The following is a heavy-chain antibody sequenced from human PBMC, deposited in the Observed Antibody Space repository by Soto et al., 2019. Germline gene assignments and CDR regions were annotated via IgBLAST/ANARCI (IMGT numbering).Heavy chain of an antibody. CDR1: GFTVSSKY. V-gene: IGHV3-66*01. CDR2: IQSGGTT. J-gene: IGHJ4*02. Sequence: PGGSLRLSCAASGFTVSSKYMTWVRQAPGKGLEWVSLIQSGGTTYYADSVKGRFTISRDNSKNTLHLQMNSLRAEDTAVYYCARDDVPGYWGQGTLVTVSS. CDR3: ARDDVPGY.